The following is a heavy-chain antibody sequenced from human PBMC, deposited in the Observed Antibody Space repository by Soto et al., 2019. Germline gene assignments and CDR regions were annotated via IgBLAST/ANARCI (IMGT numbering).Heavy chain of an antibody. CDR3: ANKWGPTISYYGMDV. J-gene: IGHJ6*02. CDR1: GFTFSSYA. V-gene: IGHV3-23*01. D-gene: IGHD3-3*01. Sequence: VGSLRLSCAASGFTFSSYAMSWVRQAPGKGLEWVSAISGSDGSTYYADSVKGRFTISRDNSKNTLYLQMNSLRAEDTAVYYCANKWGPTISYYGMDVWGQGTTVTVSS. CDR2: ISGSDGST.